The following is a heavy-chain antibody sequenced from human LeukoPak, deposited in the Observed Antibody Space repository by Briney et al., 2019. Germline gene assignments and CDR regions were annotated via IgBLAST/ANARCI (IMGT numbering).Heavy chain of an antibody. D-gene: IGHD3-10*01. CDR3: ARRGPMVRGVTPGIYYYYGMDV. V-gene: IGHV4-59*08. J-gene: IGHJ6*02. CDR1: GGSISSYY. Sequence: SETLSLTCTVSGGSISSYYWSWIRQPPGKGLEWMGYIYYSGSTNYNPSLKSRVTISVDTSKNQFSLKLSSVTAADTAVYYCARRGPMVRGVTPGIYYYYGMDVWGQGTTVTVSS. CDR2: IYYSGST.